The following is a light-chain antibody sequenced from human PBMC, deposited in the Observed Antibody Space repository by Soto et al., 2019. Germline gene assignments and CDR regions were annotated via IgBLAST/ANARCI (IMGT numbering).Light chain of an antibody. J-gene: IGKJ1*01. V-gene: IGKV3-20*01. CDR1: QSVSSSY. CDR3: QQYGSSET. CDR2: GAS. Sequence: EIVLTQSPGTLSLPPGERATLSCRASQSVSSSYLAWYQQKPGQAPRLLIYGASSRATGIPDRFSGSGSGTDFTLTISRLEPEDFAVYYCQQYGSSETFGQGTKVDI.